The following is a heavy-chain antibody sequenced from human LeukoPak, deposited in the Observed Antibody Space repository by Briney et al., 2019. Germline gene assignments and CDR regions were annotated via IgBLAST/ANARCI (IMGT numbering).Heavy chain of an antibody. D-gene: IGHD2-15*01. CDR1: GFTFGRYW. CDR2: ISSDGSST. V-gene: IGHV3-74*01. CDR3: TRDQIFCSGGYCYFDY. Sequence: GGSLRLSCAASGFTFGRYWMHWVRQAPGKGLVWVSRISSDGSSTSYADSVRGRFTISRDNAKNTLYLQMNSLRAEDTAVHYCTRDQIFCSGGYCYFDYWGQGTLVTVSS. J-gene: IGHJ4*02.